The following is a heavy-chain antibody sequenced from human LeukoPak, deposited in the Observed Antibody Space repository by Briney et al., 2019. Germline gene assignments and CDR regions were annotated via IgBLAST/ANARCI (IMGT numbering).Heavy chain of an antibody. V-gene: IGHV3-33*01. CDR1: GFTFSSYG. CDR3: ARDHSGGWYPDYFDY. D-gene: IGHD6-19*01. CDR2: IWYDGSNK. J-gene: IGHJ4*02. Sequence: RSGGSLRLSCAASGFTFSSYGMHWVRQAPGKGLEWVAVIWYDGSNKYYADSVKGRFTISRDNSKNTLYLQMNSLRAEDTAVYYCARDHSGGWYPDYFDYWGQGTLVTVSS.